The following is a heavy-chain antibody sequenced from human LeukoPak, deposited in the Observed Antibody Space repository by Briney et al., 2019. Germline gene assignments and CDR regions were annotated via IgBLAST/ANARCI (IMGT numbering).Heavy chain of an antibody. CDR3: VSDTALGY. D-gene: IGHD5-18*01. CDR2: IKTDGSST. J-gene: IGHJ4*02. V-gene: IGHV3-74*01. Sequence: GGSLRLSCAASGFTFSSYAMSWVRQAPGKGLVWVSRIKTDGSSTFYADSVKGRFTISRDNAKNTMYLQMNSLRVEDTAVYYCVSDTALGYWGQGTLVTVSS. CDR1: GFTFSSYA.